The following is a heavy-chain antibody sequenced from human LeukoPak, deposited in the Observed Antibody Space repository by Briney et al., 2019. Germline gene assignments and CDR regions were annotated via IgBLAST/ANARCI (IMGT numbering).Heavy chain of an antibody. CDR2: IKTDESET. V-gene: IGHV3-7*01. D-gene: IGHD3-10*01. Sequence: GGSLRLSCAASGFSFSNYWMGWVRQAPGKGLACVANIKTDESETYYVDSVKGRFTISRDNAKNSLFLQMNSLRAEDTAIYYCVSAIRGSPIDYWGQGTLVSVPS. CDR3: VSAIRGSPIDY. J-gene: IGHJ4*02. CDR1: GFSFSNYW.